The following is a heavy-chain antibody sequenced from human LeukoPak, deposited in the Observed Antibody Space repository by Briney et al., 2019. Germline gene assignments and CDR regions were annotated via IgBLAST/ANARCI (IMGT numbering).Heavy chain of an antibody. Sequence: SETLSLTCTVSGGSISSSTYYWGWIRQPPGKGLEWIGSIYHSGSTYYNPSLKSRVTISVDTSKNQFSLKLSSVTAADTAVYYCARGFSGYWSYYMDVWGKGTTVTISS. D-gene: IGHD2-15*01. J-gene: IGHJ6*03. CDR2: IYHSGST. V-gene: IGHV4-39*07. CDR1: GGSISSSTYY. CDR3: ARGFSGYWSYYMDV.